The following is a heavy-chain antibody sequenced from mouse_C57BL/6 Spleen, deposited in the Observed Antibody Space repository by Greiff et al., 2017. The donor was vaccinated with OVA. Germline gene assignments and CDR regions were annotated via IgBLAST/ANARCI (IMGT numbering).Heavy chain of an antibody. J-gene: IGHJ4*01. CDR2: IDPSDSYT. CDR3: ARTGTNYAMDY. D-gene: IGHD4-1*01. Sequence: VQLQQPGAELVMPGASVKLSCKASGYTFTSYWMHWVKQRPGQGLEWIGEIDPSDSYTNYNQKFKGKSTLTVDKSSSTAYMQHSSLTSEDSAVYYCARTGTNYAMDYWGQGTSVTVTS. V-gene: IGHV1-69*01. CDR1: GYTFTSYW.